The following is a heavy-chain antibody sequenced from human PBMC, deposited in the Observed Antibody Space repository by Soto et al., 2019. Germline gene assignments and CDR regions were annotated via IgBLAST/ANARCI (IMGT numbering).Heavy chain of an antibody. CDR1: GFTFSTYG. CDR3: ARDQYSGYDSVFDS. V-gene: IGHV3-33*01. Sequence: QVQLVESGGGVVQPGRSLTLSCTASGFTFSTYGMHWVRQAPGKGLEWVAAIWYDGSNRYSADSVKGRFTISRDNFNNMLYLQMSSLRTEDTAVYYCARDQYSGYDSVFDSWGQGTLVTVSP. CDR2: IWYDGSNR. D-gene: IGHD5-12*01. J-gene: IGHJ4*02.